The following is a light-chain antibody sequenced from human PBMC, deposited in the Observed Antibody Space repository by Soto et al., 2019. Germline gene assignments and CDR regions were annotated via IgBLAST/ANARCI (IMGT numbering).Light chain of an antibody. J-gene: IGKJ4*01. CDR1: QTISSW. CDR3: QQVKSYPRT. V-gene: IGKV1-5*01. Sequence: DIQMTQSPSTLSGSVGDRVTITCRASQTISSWLAWYQQKPGKAPKLLIYDASSLESGVPSRFSGRKVGTQFILTIDSLQPEDFATYYCQQVKSYPRTFGGGTKVDIK. CDR2: DAS.